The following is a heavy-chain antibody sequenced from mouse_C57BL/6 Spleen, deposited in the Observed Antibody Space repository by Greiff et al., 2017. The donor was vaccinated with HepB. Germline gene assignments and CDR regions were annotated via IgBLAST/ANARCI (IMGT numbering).Heavy chain of an antibody. CDR1: GYTFTSYG. D-gene: IGHD1-1*01. Sequence: QVQLKQSGAELARPGASVKLSCKASGYTFTSYGISWVKQRTGQGLEWIGEIYPRSGNTYYNEKFKGKATLTADKSSSTAYMELRSLTSEDSAVYFCASRTYGSSYDYFDYWGQGTTLTVSS. CDR2: IYPRSGNT. J-gene: IGHJ2*01. CDR3: ASRTYGSSYDYFDY. V-gene: IGHV1-81*01.